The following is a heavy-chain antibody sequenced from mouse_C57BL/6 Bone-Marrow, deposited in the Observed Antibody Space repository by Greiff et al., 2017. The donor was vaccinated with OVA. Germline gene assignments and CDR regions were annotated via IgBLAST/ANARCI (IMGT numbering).Heavy chain of an antibody. CDR2: IDPSDSYT. CDR3: ARNDYGSRFAY. D-gene: IGHD1-1*01. V-gene: IGHV1-50*01. J-gene: IGHJ3*01. Sequence: QVQLQQPGAELVKPGASVKLSCKASGYTFTSYWMQWVKQRPGQGLEWIGEIDPSDSYTNYNQKFKGKATLTVDTSSSTAYMQLSSLTSEDSAVYYCARNDYGSRFAYWGQGTLVTVAA. CDR1: GYTFTSYW.